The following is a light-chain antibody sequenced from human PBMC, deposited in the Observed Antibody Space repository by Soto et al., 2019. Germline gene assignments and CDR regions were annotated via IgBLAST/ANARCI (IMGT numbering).Light chain of an antibody. CDR1: QRITTY. V-gene: IGKV1-39*01. CDR2: TAA. CDR3: QQRYRTPYT. J-gene: IGKJ2*01. Sequence: IHMTQSPSSLSASVGDRVTITCRASQRITTYLNWYQQKPGKAPKLLISTAATLQGGVPSRFSCSGSGTDFTLTITTLPPEDFATYFCQQRYRTPYTFGQGTKLEIK.